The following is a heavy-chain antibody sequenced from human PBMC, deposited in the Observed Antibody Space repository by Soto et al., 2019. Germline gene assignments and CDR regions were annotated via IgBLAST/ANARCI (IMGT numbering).Heavy chain of an antibody. Sequence: QVQLVQSGAEVKKPGSSVKVSCKASGGTFSSYVISWVRQAPGQWPEWMGGITPTFGTTNYAQKLQGRVTIIADESTRTAYMELSSLSSEDTAVYYCARGNCSSTSCSGAFDIWCQGTMVTVSS. CDR3: ARGNCSSTSCSGAFDI. CDR1: GGTFSSYV. D-gene: IGHD2-2*01. CDR2: ITPTFGTT. J-gene: IGHJ3*02. V-gene: IGHV1-69*01.